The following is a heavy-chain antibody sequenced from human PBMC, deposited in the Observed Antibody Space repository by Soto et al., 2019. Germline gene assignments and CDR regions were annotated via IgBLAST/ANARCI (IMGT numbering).Heavy chain of an antibody. CDR2: INHSGST. Sequence: SETLSLTCAVYGGSFSGYYWSWIRQPPGKGLEWIGEINHSGSTNYNPSLKSRVTISVDTSKNQFSLKLSSVTAADTAVYYCARGRGYSYGYFDYWGQGTLVTVSS. D-gene: IGHD5-18*01. V-gene: IGHV4-34*01. CDR1: GGSFSGYY. CDR3: ARGRGYSYGYFDY. J-gene: IGHJ4*02.